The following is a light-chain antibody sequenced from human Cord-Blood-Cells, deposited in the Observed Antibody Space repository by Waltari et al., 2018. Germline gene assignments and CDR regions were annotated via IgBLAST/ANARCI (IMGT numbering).Light chain of an antibody. J-gene: IGLJ3*02. CDR1: SSDVGSYNL. CDR3: CSYAGRV. Sequence: QSALTQPASVSGSPGQSITIPCTGTSSDVGSYNLVSLYQQHPGKAPQLMIYEGSKRTSVVSNPFSGSKSGNTASLTIYWLQAEDEANYYCCSYAGRVFGGGTKLTVL. CDR2: EGS. V-gene: IGLV2-23*01.